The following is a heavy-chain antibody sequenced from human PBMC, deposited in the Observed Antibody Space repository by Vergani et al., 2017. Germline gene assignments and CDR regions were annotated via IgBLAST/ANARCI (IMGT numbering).Heavy chain of an antibody. CDR3: ARDRYSSSSWDWYYYYYGMDV. CDR1: GFTFSNCA. V-gene: IGHV3-33*08. J-gene: IGHJ6*02. D-gene: IGHD6-6*01. Sequence: VQLLESGGGLVQPGGSLRLSCAASGFTFSNCAMSWVRQAPGKGLEWVAVIWYDGSNKYYADSVKGRFTISRDNSKNTLYLQMNSLRAEDTAVYYCARDRYSSSSWDWYYYYYGMDVWGQGTTVTVSS. CDR2: IWYDGSNK.